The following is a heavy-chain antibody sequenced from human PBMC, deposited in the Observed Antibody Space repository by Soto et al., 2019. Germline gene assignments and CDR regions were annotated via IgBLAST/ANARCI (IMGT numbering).Heavy chain of an antibody. J-gene: IGHJ4*02. Sequence: QVQLVQSGAEVKKPGSSVKVSCKASGGTFSSYAVSWVRQAPGQGLEWMGGIIPIFGTANYAQKFQGRVTITADESTSTAYIELSSLRSEDTAVYYCARERGDQGSSGYYFDYWGQGTLVTVSS. CDR2: IIPIFGTA. D-gene: IGHD3-22*01. CDR1: GGTFSSYA. CDR3: ARERGDQGSSGYYFDY. V-gene: IGHV1-69*01.